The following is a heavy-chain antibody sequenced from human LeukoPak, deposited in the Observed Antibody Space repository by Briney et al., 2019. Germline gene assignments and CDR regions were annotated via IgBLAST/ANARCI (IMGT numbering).Heavy chain of an antibody. J-gene: IGHJ6*02. CDR1: GYTFTGYY. CDR3: ARERFLEWLPRHYSMDV. V-gene: IGHV1-2*04. D-gene: IGHD3-3*01. Sequence: EASVKVSCKASGYTFTGYYMHWVRQAPGQGLEWMGWINPNSGGTNYAQKFQGWVTMTRDTSISTAYMELSRLRSDDTAVYYCARERFLEWLPRHYSMDVWGQGTTVTVSS. CDR2: INPNSGGT.